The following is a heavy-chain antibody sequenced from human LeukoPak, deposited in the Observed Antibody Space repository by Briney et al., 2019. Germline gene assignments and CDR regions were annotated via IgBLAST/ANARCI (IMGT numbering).Heavy chain of an antibody. CDR1: GFPFSSYE. CDR3: ARDKGVSRGFDSRDDYVDY. Sequence: GGSLRLSCAASGFPFSSYELNWVRQAPGKGLEWVSYISSSGSSIYYADSIRGRFTISRDNARNSLYLQMSSLRAEDTAVYYCARDKGVSRGFDSRDDYVDYWGQGTLVTVSS. CDR2: ISSSGSSI. V-gene: IGHV3-48*03. D-gene: IGHD5-12*01. J-gene: IGHJ4*02.